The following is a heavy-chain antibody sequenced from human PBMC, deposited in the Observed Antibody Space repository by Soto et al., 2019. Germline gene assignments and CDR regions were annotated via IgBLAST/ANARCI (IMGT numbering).Heavy chain of an antibody. CDR3: ARAGVAPYYYYGMDV. Sequence: QVQLVQYGAEVKKHGASVTVSCKASGYTSTISGISWVLQAPGQGLEWMGWIRTYNGDTNYAQTFQGRDTMTTDTSTRTVHMEVSSLRSDDPAVYYCARAGVAPYYYYGMDVWGQGTPVTVSS. J-gene: IGHJ6*02. CDR1: GYTSTISG. V-gene: IGHV1-18*01. CDR2: IRTYNGDT. D-gene: IGHD5-12*01.